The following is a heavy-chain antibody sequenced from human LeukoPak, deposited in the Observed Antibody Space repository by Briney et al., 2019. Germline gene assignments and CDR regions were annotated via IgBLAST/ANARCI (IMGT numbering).Heavy chain of an antibody. CDR2: IYYSGST. Sequence: SETLSLTCTVFGGSISSYYWSWIRQPPGKGLEWIGYIYYSGSTNYNPSLKSRVTISVDTSKNQFSLKLSSVTAADTAVYYCARDGITIFGVVTATDYWGQGTLVTVSS. D-gene: IGHD3-3*01. CDR1: GGSISSYY. V-gene: IGHV4-59*12. CDR3: ARDGITIFGVVTATDY. J-gene: IGHJ4*02.